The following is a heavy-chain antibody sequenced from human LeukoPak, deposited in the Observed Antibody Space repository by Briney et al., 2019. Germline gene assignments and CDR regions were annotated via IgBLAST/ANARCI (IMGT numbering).Heavy chain of an antibody. D-gene: IGHD3-3*01. Sequence: SETLSLTCAVYGGSFSGCHWSWIRQPPGKGLEWIGEINHSGSTNYNPSLKSRVTISVDTSKNQFSLKLSSVTAADTAVYYCASGYDFPDIDAFDIWGQGTMVTVSS. CDR2: INHSGST. CDR3: ASGYDFPDIDAFDI. CDR1: GGSFSGCH. V-gene: IGHV4-34*01. J-gene: IGHJ3*02.